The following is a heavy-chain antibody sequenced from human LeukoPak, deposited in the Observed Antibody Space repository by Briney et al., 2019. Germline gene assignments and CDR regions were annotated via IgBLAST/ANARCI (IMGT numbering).Heavy chain of an antibody. J-gene: IGHJ4*02. D-gene: IGHD4/OR15-4a*01. CDR2: ARNRGNGYTT. CDR3: ARIMRVDYGTYYFDY. Sequence: GGSLRLSCAASGFTFSDHYIDWVRQAPGKGLEWVGRARNRGNGYTTQYAASVKGRFTFSRDDSENTVCLQMNSLKTEDTAVYFCARIMRVDYGTYYFDYWGQGTLVTVSS. CDR1: GFTFSDHY. V-gene: IGHV3-72*01.